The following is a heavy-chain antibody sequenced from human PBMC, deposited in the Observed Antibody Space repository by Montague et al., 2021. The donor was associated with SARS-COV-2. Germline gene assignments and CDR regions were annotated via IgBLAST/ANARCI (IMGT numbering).Heavy chain of an antibody. D-gene: IGHD1-7*01. Sequence: SETLSLTCTVSGGSISSYYWSWIRQPPGKGLEWIGYIYYSGSTNYNPSLKSRVTISVDTSKNQLSRKLSSVTAADTAVYYCARAAGYNWNYGYNWFDPWGQGTLVTVSS. J-gene: IGHJ5*02. V-gene: IGHV4-59*01. CDR1: GGSISSYY. CDR2: IYYSGST. CDR3: ARAAGYNWNYGYNWFDP.